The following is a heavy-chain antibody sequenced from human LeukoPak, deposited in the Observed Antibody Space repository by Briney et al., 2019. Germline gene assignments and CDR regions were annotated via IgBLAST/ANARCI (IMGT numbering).Heavy chain of an antibody. CDR2: ISGSGGST. J-gene: IGHJ4*02. CDR1: GFTFSSYA. Sequence: GGSLRLSCAASGFTFSSYAMSWVRQAPGKGLEWVSAISGSGGSTYYADSVKGRFTISRDNSKNTLCLQMNSLRAEDTAVYYCAKDPLERRAYYFDYWGQGTLVTVSS. CDR3: AKDPLERRAYYFDY. V-gene: IGHV3-23*01. D-gene: IGHD1-1*01.